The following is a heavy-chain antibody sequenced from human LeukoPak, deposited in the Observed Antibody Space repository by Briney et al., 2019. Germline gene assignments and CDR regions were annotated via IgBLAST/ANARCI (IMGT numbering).Heavy chain of an antibody. CDR1: GFTFSSYG. CDR3: AKDAFTVAVNWFDP. D-gene: IGHD3-16*01. J-gene: IGHJ5*02. CDR2: ISYDGSNK. V-gene: IGHV3-30*18. Sequence: GGSLRLSCAPSGFTFSSYGMHWVRQAPGNGLEWVAVISYDGSNKYYADSVKGRFTISRANSKNTLYLQMNSLRAEDTAVCYCAKDAFTVAVNWFDPWGQGTLVTVSS.